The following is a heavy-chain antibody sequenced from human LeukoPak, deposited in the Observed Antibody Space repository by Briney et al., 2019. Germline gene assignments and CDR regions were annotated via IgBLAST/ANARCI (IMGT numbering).Heavy chain of an antibody. CDR1: GFTFSDYY. CDR2: ISSSGSTI. D-gene: IGHD3-16*02. V-gene: IGHV3-11*04. CDR3: ARDLKRDVWGSYRN. J-gene: IGHJ4*02. Sequence: PGGSLRLSCAASGFTFSDYYMSWIREAPGKGLEWVSYISSSGSTIYYADSVKGRFTISRDNAKNSLYLQMNSLRAEDTAVYYCARDLKRDVWGSYRNWGQGTLVTVSS.